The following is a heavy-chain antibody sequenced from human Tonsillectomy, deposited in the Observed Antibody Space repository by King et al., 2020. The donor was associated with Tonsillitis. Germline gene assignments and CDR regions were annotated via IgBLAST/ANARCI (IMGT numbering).Heavy chain of an antibody. Sequence: VQLVESGGGVVQPGGSLRLSCAASGFTFSSYGMHWVRQAPGKGLEWVAFIRYDGSNKYYADSVKGRFTISRDNSKNTLYLQMNSLRAEDTAVYYCVKDRVRGVLGYWGQGTLVTVSS. CDR1: GFTFSSYG. CDR2: IRYDGSNK. J-gene: IGHJ4*02. D-gene: IGHD3-10*01. CDR3: VKDRVRGVLGY. V-gene: IGHV3-30*02.